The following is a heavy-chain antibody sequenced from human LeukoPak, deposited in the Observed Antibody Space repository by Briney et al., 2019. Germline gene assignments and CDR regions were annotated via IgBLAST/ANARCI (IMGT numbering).Heavy chain of an antibody. Sequence: GGSLRLSCAASVFTFSSYWMHLVRQAPGKGLVWVSGINTDGRSTSYADSVKGRFTISRDNAKNTLYLQMNSLRAEDTAVYYCYGANAEQWGQGTLVTVSS. CDR3: YGANAEQ. D-gene: IGHD4-23*01. CDR2: INTDGRST. V-gene: IGHV3-74*01. J-gene: IGHJ1*01. CDR1: VFTFSSYW.